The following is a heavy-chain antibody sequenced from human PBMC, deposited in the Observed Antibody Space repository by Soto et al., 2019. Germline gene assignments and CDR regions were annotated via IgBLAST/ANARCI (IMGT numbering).Heavy chain of an antibody. CDR2: ISSSGDNI. Sequence: GGSLRLSCAASGFTFSDYYMSWIRQAPGKGLEWISYISSSGDNIYYADSVKGRFTLSRDNAKNSLYLQMNNLRAEDTAVYYYARDGYVGQNYYYYYGMDVWGQGTTVTVSS. J-gene: IGHJ6*02. CDR1: GFTFSDYY. CDR3: ARDGYVGQNYYYYYGMDV. D-gene: IGHD5-18*01. V-gene: IGHV3-11*01.